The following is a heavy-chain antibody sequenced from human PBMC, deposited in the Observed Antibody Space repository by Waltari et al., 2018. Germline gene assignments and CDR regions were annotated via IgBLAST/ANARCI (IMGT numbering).Heavy chain of an antibody. D-gene: IGHD3-16*01. CDR3: ATYVGASVGTAAFDV. CDR2: ISYSGAT. Sequence: WGWIRQPPGKGLEWTGTISYSGATYYNPSLRSRVTISLDTSKNQFSLKLNSVTAADTAVYYCATYVGASVGTAAFDVWGQGTMVTVSS. V-gene: IGHV4-39*01. J-gene: IGHJ3*01.